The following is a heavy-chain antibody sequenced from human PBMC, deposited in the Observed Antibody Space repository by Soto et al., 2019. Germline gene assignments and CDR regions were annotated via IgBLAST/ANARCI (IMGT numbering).Heavy chain of an antibody. V-gene: IGHV1-69*01. Sequence: QVQLVQSGAEVKKPGSSVKVSCKASGGTFSSYAISWVRQAPGQGLEWMGGIIPIFGTANYAQKFQGRVTITADDSTSTAYMELSSLRSEDTAVYYCARDSPIVVVPAAIRPWSYYGMDVWGQGTTVTVSS. J-gene: IGHJ6*02. CDR2: IIPIFGTA. D-gene: IGHD2-2*02. CDR1: GGTFSSYA. CDR3: ARDSPIVVVPAAIRPWSYYGMDV.